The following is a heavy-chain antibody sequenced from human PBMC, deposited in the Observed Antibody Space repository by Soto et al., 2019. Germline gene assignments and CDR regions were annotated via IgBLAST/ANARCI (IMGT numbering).Heavy chain of an antibody. CDR1: GGSISSSSYY. Sequence: ETLSLTCTVSGGSISSSSYYWGWIRQPPGKGLEWIGSIYYSGSTYYNPSLKSRVTISVDTSKNQFSLKLSSVTAADTAVYYCARRGVERTKQHYYYYMDVWGKGTTVTVSS. V-gene: IGHV4-39*01. CDR3: ARRGVERTKQHYYYYMDV. D-gene: IGHD1-1*01. CDR2: IYYSGST. J-gene: IGHJ6*03.